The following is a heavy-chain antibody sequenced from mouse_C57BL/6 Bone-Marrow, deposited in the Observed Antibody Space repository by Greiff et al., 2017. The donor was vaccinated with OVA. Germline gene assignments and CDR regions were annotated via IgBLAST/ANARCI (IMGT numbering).Heavy chain of an antibody. Sequence: QVQLQQSGAKLARPGASVKLSCKASGYTFTSYGISWVKQRTGQGLEWIGEIYPRSGNTYYNEKFKGKATLTADKSSSTAYMALRSLTSEDSAVYFCARKRMDYWGQGTSVTVSS. V-gene: IGHV1-81*01. CDR1: GYTFTSYG. CDR2: IYPRSGNT. J-gene: IGHJ4*01. CDR3: ARKRMDY.